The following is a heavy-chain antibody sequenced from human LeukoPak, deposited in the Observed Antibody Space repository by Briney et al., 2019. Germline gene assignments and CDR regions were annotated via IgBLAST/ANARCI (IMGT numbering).Heavy chain of an antibody. D-gene: IGHD3-9*01. CDR1: GGSISSYY. Sequence: SETLSLTCTVSGGSISSYYWSWIRQPPGKGLEWIGYIYYSGSTNYNPSLKSRVTISVDTSKTQFSLKLSSVTAADTAVYYCARVGDILTFSVTEAFDIWGQGTMVTVSS. CDR3: ARVGDILTFSVTEAFDI. CDR2: IYYSGST. V-gene: IGHV4-59*01. J-gene: IGHJ3*02.